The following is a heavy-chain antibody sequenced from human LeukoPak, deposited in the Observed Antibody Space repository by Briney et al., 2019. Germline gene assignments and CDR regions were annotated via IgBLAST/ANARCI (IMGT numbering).Heavy chain of an antibody. Sequence: ASVKVSCKASGYTFTGYYMHWVRQATGQGLEWMGWINPNSGGTNYAQKFQGRVTMTRDTSISTAYMELSRLRSDDTAVYYCAGTGYCSGGSCYPSVWSGFDPWGQGTLVTVSS. CDR2: INPNSGGT. CDR3: AGTGYCSGGSCYPSVWSGFDP. V-gene: IGHV1-2*02. D-gene: IGHD2-15*01. CDR1: GYTFTGYY. J-gene: IGHJ5*02.